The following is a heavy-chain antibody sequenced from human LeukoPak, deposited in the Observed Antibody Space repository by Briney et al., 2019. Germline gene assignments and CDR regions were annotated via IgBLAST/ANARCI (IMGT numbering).Heavy chain of an antibody. CDR1: GGSISSYY. D-gene: IGHD6-13*01. CDR2: IYTSGST. V-gene: IGHV4-4*07. J-gene: IGHJ4*02. CDR3: ARGGRRAAAGTGLTY. Sequence: SETLSLTCTVSGGSISSYYWSWIRQPAGKGLEWIGRIYTSGSTNYNPSLKSRVTISVDTSKNQFSLKLSSVTAADTAVYYCARGGRRAAAGTGLTYWGQGTLVTVSS.